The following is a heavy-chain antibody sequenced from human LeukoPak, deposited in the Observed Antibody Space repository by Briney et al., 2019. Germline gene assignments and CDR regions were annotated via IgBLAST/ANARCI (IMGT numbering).Heavy chain of an antibody. CDR2: ISSDSSTI. Sequence: GGSLRLSCAASGFSFSSNSMNWVRQAPGKGLEWLSYISSDSSTIYYADSVKGRFTSSRDNAKNSLYLQMNSLRAEDTAVYYCARIGPPYYFDYWGQGTLVTVSS. CDR1: GFSFSSNS. CDR3: ARIGPPYYFDY. J-gene: IGHJ4*02. V-gene: IGHV3-48*04.